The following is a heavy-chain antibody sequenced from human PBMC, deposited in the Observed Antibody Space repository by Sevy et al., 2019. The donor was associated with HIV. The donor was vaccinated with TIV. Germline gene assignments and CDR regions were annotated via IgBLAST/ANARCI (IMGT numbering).Heavy chain of an antibody. J-gene: IGHJ5*02. V-gene: IGHV4-38-2*01. CDR2: IYHSGST. D-gene: IGHD3-3*01. CDR1: GYSISSGYY. CDR3: ARLGSEEPPVSYYDFWSATIIQGWFDP. Sequence: SETLSLTCAVSGYSISSGYYWGWIRQPPGKGLEWIGSIYHSGSTYYNPSLKSRVTISVDTSKNQFSLKLSSVTAADTAVYYCARLGSEEPPVSYYDFWSATIIQGWFDPWGQGTLVTVSS.